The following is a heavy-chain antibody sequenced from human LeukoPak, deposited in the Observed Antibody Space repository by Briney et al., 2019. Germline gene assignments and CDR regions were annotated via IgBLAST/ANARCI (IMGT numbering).Heavy chain of an antibody. Sequence: ASVKVSCKVSGYTLTELSMHWVRQAPGKGLEWMGGFDPEDGETIYAQKFQGRVTMTEDTSTDTAYMELSSLRSEDTAVYYCATGRIVATIRVPFDYWGQGTLVTVSS. J-gene: IGHJ4*02. CDR2: FDPEDGET. D-gene: IGHD5-12*01. V-gene: IGHV1-24*01. CDR3: ATGRIVATIRVPFDY. CDR1: GYTLTELS.